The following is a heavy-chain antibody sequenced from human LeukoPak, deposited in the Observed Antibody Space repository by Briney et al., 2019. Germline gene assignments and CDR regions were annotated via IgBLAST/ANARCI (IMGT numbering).Heavy chain of an antibody. D-gene: IGHD3-22*01. CDR2: IKQDGSEK. Sequence: GGSLRLSCAASGFTFSSYWMSWVRQAPGKGLEWVANIKQDGSEKYYVDSVKGRFTISRDNAKNSLYLRMNSLRAEDTAVYYCARDVTKVIVVVYDAFDIWGQGTMVTVSS. CDR1: GFTFSSYW. V-gene: IGHV3-7*01. J-gene: IGHJ3*02. CDR3: ARDVTKVIVVVYDAFDI.